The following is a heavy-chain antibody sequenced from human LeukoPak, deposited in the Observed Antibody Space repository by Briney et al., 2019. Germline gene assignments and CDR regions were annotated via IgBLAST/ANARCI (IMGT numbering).Heavy chain of an antibody. D-gene: IGHD3-22*01. CDR2: IKQDGSEK. CDR1: GFTFSRYW. J-gene: IGHJ3*02. CDR3: ARGWLLDAFDI. V-gene: IGHV3-7*01. Sequence: GGSLRLSCAASGFTFSRYWMSWVRQAPGKGLEWVANIKQDGSEKYYVDSVKGRFTISRDNAKNSLYLQVNSLRAEDTAVYYCARGWLLDAFDIWGQGTMVTVSS.